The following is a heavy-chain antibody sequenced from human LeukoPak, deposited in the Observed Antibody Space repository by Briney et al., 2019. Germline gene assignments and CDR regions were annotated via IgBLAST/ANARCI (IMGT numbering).Heavy chain of an antibody. CDR2: ISAYNGNT. Sequence: ASVKVSCKASGYTFTSYGISWVRQTPGQGLEWMGWISAYNGNTNYAQKLQGRVTMTTDTSTSTAYMELRSLRSDDTAVYYCARMGPLRYFDWLLFPDAFDIWGQGTMVTVSS. CDR3: ARMGPLRYFDWLLFPDAFDI. CDR1: GYTFTSYG. J-gene: IGHJ3*02. V-gene: IGHV1-18*01. D-gene: IGHD3-9*01.